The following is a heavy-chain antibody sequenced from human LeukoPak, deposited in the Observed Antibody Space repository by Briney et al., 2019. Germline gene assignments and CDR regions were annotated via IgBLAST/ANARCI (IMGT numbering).Heavy chain of an antibody. V-gene: IGHV4-59*01. Sequence: SETLSLTCTVSGGSISSYYWSWIRQPPGKGLEWIGYIYYSGSTNYNPSLKSRVTISVDTSKNQFSLKLSSVTAADTAVYYCARQKCSGAGCYLDAFDVWGQGTMVTISS. CDR3: ARQKCSGAGCYLDAFDV. CDR2: IYYSGST. D-gene: IGHD2-15*01. CDR1: GGSISSYY. J-gene: IGHJ3*01.